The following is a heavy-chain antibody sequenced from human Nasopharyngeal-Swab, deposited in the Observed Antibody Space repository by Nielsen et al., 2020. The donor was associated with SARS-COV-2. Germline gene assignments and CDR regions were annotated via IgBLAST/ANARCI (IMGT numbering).Heavy chain of an antibody. CDR2: IYNSGSA. J-gene: IGHJ5*02. D-gene: IGHD3-3*01. Sequence: GSLRLSCTVSGGSMNTIGYYWGWIRQPPGKGLEWIGNIYNSGSAYNNPSLKSRVSISVDTSKNQFSLKLTSVTAADTAVYFCARGGYDYWFGHPFDPWGQGTLVTVSS. CDR1: GGSMNTIGYY. V-gene: IGHV4-39*07. CDR3: ARGGYDYWFGHPFDP.